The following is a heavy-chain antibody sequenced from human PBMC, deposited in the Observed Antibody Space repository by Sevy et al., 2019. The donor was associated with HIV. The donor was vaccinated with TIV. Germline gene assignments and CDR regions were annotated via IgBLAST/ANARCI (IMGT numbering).Heavy chain of an antibody. CDR3: ARGESGYGYALNY. CDR1: GFTVNSNY. J-gene: IGHJ4*02. CDR2: IHSDDTT. Sequence: GGSLRLSCAASGFTVNSNYMTWVRQAPGKGLEGVSVIHSDDTTYHADSVKDRFTISRDNFKNTLYLYMSSLRAEDTAVYYCARGESGYGYALNYWGQGTLVTVSS. V-gene: IGHV3-66*01. D-gene: IGHD5-18*01.